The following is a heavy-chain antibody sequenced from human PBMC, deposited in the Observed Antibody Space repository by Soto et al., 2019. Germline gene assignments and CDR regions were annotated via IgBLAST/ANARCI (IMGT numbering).Heavy chain of an antibody. CDR2: IFWDDNE. D-gene: IGHD1-26*01. J-gene: IGHJ1*01. V-gene: IGHV2-5*02. Sequence: QVTLKESGPSLVKPTETLTLTCSFSGFSLSTSGMGVGWIRQPPGKALEWLAVIFWDDNERYSPSLKTRLTITKDTSRNQVVLTMTNMDPVDTATYYCAHRPPDGTYFPYWGPGTLFTVSP. CDR1: GFSLSTSGMG. CDR3: AHRPPDGTYFPY.